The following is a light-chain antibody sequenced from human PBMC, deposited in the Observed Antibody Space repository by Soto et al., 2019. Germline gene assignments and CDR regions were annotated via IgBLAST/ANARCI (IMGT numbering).Light chain of an antibody. J-gene: IGLJ1*01. Sequence: QSVLTQHPSASGSPGQSVTISCTGTSSDVGGYDFVSWYQLHPGKAPKLIIFEVAKRPSGVPDRFSGSKSGNTASLTVSGLLSEDEADYYCASYAGGNQVFGTGTKVTVL. CDR2: EVA. CDR3: ASYAGGNQV. CDR1: SSDVGGYDF. V-gene: IGLV2-8*01.